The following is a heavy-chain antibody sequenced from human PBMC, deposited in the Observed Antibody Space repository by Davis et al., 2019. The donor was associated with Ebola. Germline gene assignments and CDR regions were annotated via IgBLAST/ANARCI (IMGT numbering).Heavy chain of an antibody. CDR1: GYTFTSYD. CDR2: MNPNSGNT. V-gene: IGHV1-8*01. J-gene: IGHJ4*02. Sequence: ASVKVSCKASGYTFTSYDINWVRQATGQGLEWMGWMNPNSGNTDYAQKFQGRVTMTRDTSITTAYMELSGLRSDDTAVYYCARAPTWSQINYYCFDYWGQGTLVTVSS. D-gene: IGHD3-10*01. CDR3: ARAPTWSQINYYCFDY.